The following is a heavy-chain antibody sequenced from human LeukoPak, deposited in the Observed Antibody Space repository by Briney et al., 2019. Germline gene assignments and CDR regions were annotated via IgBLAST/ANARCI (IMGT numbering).Heavy chain of an antibody. Sequence: GGSLRLSCAASGITFSDYYMSWIRQAPGKGLQWVSYLSSSGSTIYYADSVKGRFTISRDNAKNSLYLQMNSLRAEDTAVYCCARAAGSGWYFFDYWGQGTLVTVSS. V-gene: IGHV3-11*04. D-gene: IGHD6-19*01. CDR1: GITFSDYY. J-gene: IGHJ4*02. CDR3: ARAAGSGWYFFDY. CDR2: LSSSGSTI.